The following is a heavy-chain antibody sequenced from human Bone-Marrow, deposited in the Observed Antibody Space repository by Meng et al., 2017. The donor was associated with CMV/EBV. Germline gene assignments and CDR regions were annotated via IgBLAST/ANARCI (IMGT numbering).Heavy chain of an antibody. Sequence: ASVKVSCKASGYTFTSYYMHWVRQAPGQGLEWMGIINPSGGSTSYAQKFQGRVTMTRDTSTSTVYMELSSLRSEDTAVYYCARDSGHIWSGRIGGMDPWGQGTLVTVSS. CDR2: INPSGGST. CDR1: GYTFTSYY. D-gene: IGHD3-3*01. J-gene: IGHJ5*02. V-gene: IGHV1-46*01. CDR3: ARDSGHIWSGRIGGMDP.